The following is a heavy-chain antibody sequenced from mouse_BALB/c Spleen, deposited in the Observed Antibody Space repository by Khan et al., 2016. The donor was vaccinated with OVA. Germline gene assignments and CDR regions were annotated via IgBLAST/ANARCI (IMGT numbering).Heavy chain of an antibody. CDR3: AYSLRLCAMDY. CDR2: IDPANGKT. D-gene: IGHD1-2*01. J-gene: IGHJ4*01. CDR1: GFNIKDTY. V-gene: IGHV14-3*02. Sequence: VQLQQSGAELMKAGASVKLSCTVSGFNIKDTYMHWVKQRPEQGLEWIGRIDPANGKTKYDPKFQAKATITAVTSSNTAYLQLSSLTSEDTAVYDSAYSLRLCAMDYWGQGTSVTVSS.